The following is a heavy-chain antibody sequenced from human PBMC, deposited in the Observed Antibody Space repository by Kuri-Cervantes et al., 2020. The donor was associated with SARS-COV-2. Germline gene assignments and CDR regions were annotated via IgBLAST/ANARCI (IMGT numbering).Heavy chain of an antibody. Sequence: ASVKVSCKASGYTFTGYYMHWVRQAPGQGLEWMGWINPNSGGTNYAQKFQGRVTMTRDTSISTAYMELSRLRSDDTAVYYCARDPEWSVNSLFDPWGQGTLVTVSS. D-gene: IGHD2-8*01. CDR3: ARDPEWSVNSLFDP. CDR1: GYTFTGYY. V-gene: IGHV1-2*02. J-gene: IGHJ5*02. CDR2: INPNSGGT.